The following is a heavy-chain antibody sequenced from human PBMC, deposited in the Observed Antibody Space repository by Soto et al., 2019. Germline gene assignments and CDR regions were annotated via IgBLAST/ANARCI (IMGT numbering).Heavy chain of an antibody. CDR1: GGSISGYY. V-gene: IGHV4-59*12. CDR2: IYSSGDT. J-gene: IGHJ4*02. Sequence: SETLSLTCAVSGGSISGYYWSWIRQPPGKGLEWIGHIYSSGDTRYSPSLNSRLIISVDTYKNQFSLMLDSVTAADTAVYFCARVGTFAEYFDYWSQGTLVTVSS. CDR3: ARVGTFAEYFDY. D-gene: IGHD1-26*01.